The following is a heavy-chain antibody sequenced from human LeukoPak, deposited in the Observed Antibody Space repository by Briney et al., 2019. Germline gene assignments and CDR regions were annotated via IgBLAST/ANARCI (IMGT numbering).Heavy chain of an antibody. D-gene: IGHD1-26*01. J-gene: IGHJ4*02. CDR1: GGSFSGYY. CDR3: ARVGVSGSYPFDY. Sequence: SETLPLTCAVYGGSFSGYYWSWIRQPPGKGLEWIGVINHSGSTNYNPSLKSRVTISVDTSKNQFSLKLSSVTAADTAVYYCARVGVSGSYPFDYWGQGTLVTVSS. V-gene: IGHV4-34*01. CDR2: INHSGST.